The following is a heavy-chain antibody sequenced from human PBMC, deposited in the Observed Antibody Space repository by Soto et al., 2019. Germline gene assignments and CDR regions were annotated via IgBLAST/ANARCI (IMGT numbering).Heavy chain of an antibody. CDR3: AFSYYFDY. Sequence: GGSLRLSCAASGFPFSSYAMSWVRQAPDKGLEWVSSISSGGGSTYYADSVKGRFTISRDNSENTLYLQMNSLRAEDTALYYCAFSYYFDYWGQGTLVTVSS. CDR2: ISSGGGST. CDR1: GFPFSSYA. V-gene: IGHV3-23*01. J-gene: IGHJ4*02.